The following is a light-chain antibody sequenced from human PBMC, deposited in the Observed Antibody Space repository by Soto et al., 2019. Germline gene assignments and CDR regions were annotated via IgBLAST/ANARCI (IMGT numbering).Light chain of an antibody. Sequence: QSVLTQPPSASGTPGQRVTISCSGSSSNIGSSYVYWYQQLPGTAPKLVIFRNNQRPSGVPDRFSGSKSGTSASLAISGLRSEEEADYYCEGWDASLSGHLVFGGGTKLTVL. CDR3: EGWDASLSGHLV. V-gene: IGLV1-47*01. CDR1: SSNIGSSY. J-gene: IGLJ2*01. CDR2: RNN.